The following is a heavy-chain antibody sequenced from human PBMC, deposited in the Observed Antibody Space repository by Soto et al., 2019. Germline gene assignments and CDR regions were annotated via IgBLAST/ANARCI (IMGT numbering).Heavy chain of an antibody. CDR1: GFTFSSYS. V-gene: IGHV3-21*01. Sequence: GGSLRLSCAASGFTFSSYSMNWVRQAPGKGLEWVSSISSSSYIYYADSVKGRFTISRDNAKNSLYLQMNSLRAEDTAVYYCARDYYDSSGSNYYYYGMDVWGQGTTVTVSS. J-gene: IGHJ6*02. CDR3: ARDYYDSSGSNYYYYGMDV. CDR2: ISSSSYI. D-gene: IGHD3-22*01.